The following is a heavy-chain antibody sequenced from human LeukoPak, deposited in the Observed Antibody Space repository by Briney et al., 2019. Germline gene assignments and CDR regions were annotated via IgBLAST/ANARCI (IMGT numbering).Heavy chain of an antibody. CDR1: GFTFDDYA. V-gene: IGHV3-20*04. CDR3: ARDQNWDTGAFDI. D-gene: IGHD1/OR15-1a*01. Sequence: GGSLRLSCEASGFTFDDYAMHWVRQAPGKGLEWVSGINWNGGSTGYADSVKGRFTISRDNAKNSLYLQMNSLRAEDTALYYCARDQNWDTGAFDIWGQGTMVTVSS. J-gene: IGHJ3*02. CDR2: INWNGGST.